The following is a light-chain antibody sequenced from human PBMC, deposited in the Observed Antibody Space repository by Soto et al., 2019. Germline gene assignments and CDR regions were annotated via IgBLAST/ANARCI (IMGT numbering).Light chain of an antibody. V-gene: IGKV3-20*01. J-gene: IGKJ5*01. CDR3: QQYDSSPLT. Sequence: EIVLTQSPGTLSLSPGERATLSCRASQSVSSSYLAWYQQKPGQAPRLLIYGASSRATGIPDRFSGSGSGTDLTLPISRLEPEDFAVYYCQQYDSSPLTFGQGTRLEIK. CDR2: GAS. CDR1: QSVSSSY.